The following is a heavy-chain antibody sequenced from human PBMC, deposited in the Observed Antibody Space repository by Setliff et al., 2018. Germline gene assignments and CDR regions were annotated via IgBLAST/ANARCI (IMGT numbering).Heavy chain of an antibody. D-gene: IGHD3-22*01. V-gene: IGHV1-46*01. CDR2: INPSGGST. CDR3: ARGAYYDSSGSYAFDI. Sequence: ASVKVSCKASGYTFTSYYMHWVRQAPGQGLEWMGIINPSGGSTSYAQKFQGRVTMTRDTSTSTVYMELSSLGSGDTAVYYCARGAYYDSSGSYAFDIWGQGTMVTV. CDR1: GYTFTSYY. J-gene: IGHJ3*02.